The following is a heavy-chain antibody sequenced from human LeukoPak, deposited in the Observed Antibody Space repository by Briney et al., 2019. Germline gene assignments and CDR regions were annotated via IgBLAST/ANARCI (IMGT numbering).Heavy chain of an antibody. Sequence: GGSLRLSCAASGFIVSADYISWVRQTPGKGLEWVSVIYSGGATFYADSVKGRFTISRDNSKNTVHLQMTSLRAEYTAVYYCASGGKYCTGGACYGDWGQGTLVTVSS. V-gene: IGHV3-53*05. CDR1: GFIVSADY. CDR3: ASGGKYCTGGACYGD. CDR2: IYSGGAT. D-gene: IGHD2-8*02. J-gene: IGHJ4*02.